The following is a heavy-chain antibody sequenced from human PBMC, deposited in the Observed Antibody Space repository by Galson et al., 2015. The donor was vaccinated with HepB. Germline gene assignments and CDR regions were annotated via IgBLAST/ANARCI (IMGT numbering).Heavy chain of an antibody. CDR1: GFTVSSNY. CDR2: IYSGGST. D-gene: IGHD2-8*02. V-gene: IGHV3-66*01. Sequence: SLRLSCAASGFTVSSNYMSWVRQAPGKGLEWLSVIYSGGSTYYADSVKGRFTISRDNSKNTLYLQMNSLRAEDTAVYYCARVLWWAFDIWGQGTMVTVSS. J-gene: IGHJ3*02. CDR3: ARVLWWAFDI.